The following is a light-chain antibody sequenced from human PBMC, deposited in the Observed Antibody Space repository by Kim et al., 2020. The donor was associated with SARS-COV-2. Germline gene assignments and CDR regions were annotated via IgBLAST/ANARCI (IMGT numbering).Light chain of an antibody. J-gene: IGKJ4*01. Sequence: EIVLTQSPATLSLSPGERATLSCRASQSVSSYLAWYQQKPVQAPRLLIYDASNRATGITARFSGSGPGTDFTLTISSLEPEDFAVYYCQQRSNWLTFGGGTKVDIK. CDR3: QQRSNWLT. CDR2: DAS. V-gene: IGKV3D-11*02. CDR1: QSVSSY.